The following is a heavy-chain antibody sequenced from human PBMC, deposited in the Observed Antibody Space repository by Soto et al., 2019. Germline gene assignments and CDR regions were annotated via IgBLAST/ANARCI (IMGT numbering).Heavy chain of an antibody. CDR2: IIPIFGTA. V-gene: IGHV1-69*13. CDR3: ARPSEPYDSSGYYYGY. D-gene: IGHD3-22*01. CDR1: GGTFPSYD. Sequence: ASGKGSSRASGGTFPSYDISWVRQAPGQGLEWMGGIIPIFGTANYAQKFQGRVTITADESTSTAYMELSSLRSEDTAVYYCARPSEPYDSSGYYYGYWGQGTLVTVSS. J-gene: IGHJ4*02.